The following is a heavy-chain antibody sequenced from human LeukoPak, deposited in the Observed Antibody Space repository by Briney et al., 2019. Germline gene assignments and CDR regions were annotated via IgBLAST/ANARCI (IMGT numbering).Heavy chain of an antibody. CDR2: ISYDGSNK. CDR1: GFTFSNYG. D-gene: IGHD4-23*01. Sequence: GGSLRLSCAASGFTFSNYGMHWVRQAPGKGLEWVAVISYDGSNKYYGDSVKGRFTISRDNSKNTLYLQVNSLTAEDTAVYYCARGNSDAFDIWGHGTMVTVSS. CDR3: ARGNSDAFDI. J-gene: IGHJ3*02. V-gene: IGHV3-30*03.